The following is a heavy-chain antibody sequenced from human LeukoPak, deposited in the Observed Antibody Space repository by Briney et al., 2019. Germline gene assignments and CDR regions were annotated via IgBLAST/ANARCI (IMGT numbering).Heavy chain of an antibody. J-gene: IGHJ4*02. CDR3: ARDLGGDYVG. D-gene: IGHD4-23*01. CDR1: GYTFSNYG. Sequence: ASVKVSCKASGYTFSNYGISWVRQAPGQGLEWMGWISAYNGDTNYAQKLQGRVTMTTDTSTSTVYMELSSLRSEDTAVYYCARDLGGDYVGWGQGTLVTVSS. CDR2: ISAYNGDT. V-gene: IGHV1-18*01.